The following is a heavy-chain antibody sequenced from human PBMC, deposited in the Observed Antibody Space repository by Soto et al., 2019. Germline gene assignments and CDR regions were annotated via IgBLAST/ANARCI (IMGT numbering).Heavy chain of an antibody. CDR1: GYTFTNYA. Sequence: GASVKVSCKASGYTFTNYAIHWVRQAPGQRLEWMGWIHPANGNTNYAQKLQGRVTMTTDTSTSTAYMELRSLRSDDTAVYYCARDLTPGLVDHWGQRTLVTVSS. D-gene: IGHD3-9*01. J-gene: IGHJ4*02. CDR3: ARDLTPGLVDH. V-gene: IGHV1-3*01. CDR2: IHPANGNT.